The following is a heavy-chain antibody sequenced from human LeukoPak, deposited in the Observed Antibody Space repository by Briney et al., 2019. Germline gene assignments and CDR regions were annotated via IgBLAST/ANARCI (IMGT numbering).Heavy chain of an antibody. CDR1: GGSISSYY. Sequence: SETLSLTCTVSGGSISSYYWSWIRQPPGKGLEWIGYIYYSGSTNYNPSLKSRVTISVDTSKNQFSLKLSSVTAADTAVYYCARGLSSTSCFDYWGQGTLVTVSS. V-gene: IGHV4-59*08. CDR2: IYYSGST. J-gene: IGHJ4*02. CDR3: ARGLSSTSCFDY. D-gene: IGHD2-2*01.